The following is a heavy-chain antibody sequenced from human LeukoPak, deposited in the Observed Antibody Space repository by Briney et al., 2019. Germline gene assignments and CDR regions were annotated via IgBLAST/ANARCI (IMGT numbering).Heavy chain of an antibody. CDR1: GGAISSGTYS. CDR3: ARGSGSYLGPDF. J-gene: IGHJ4*02. V-gene: IGHV4-30-2*01. Sequence: SETLSLTCAVSGGAISSGTYSWSWIRQPPGKGLEWIGYIYHSGSTYYNPSLKRRVTISVGRSKNQFSLKLNSVTAADTAVFYCARGSGSYLGPDFWGQGPLVPVSS. CDR2: IYHSGST. D-gene: IGHD1-26*01.